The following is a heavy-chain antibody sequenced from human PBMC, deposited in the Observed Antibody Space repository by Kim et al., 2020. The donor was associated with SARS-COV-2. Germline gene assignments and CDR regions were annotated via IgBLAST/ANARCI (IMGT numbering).Heavy chain of an antibody. D-gene: IGHD2-2*01. CDR3: ARAGRGSRERYCGTTNCYLGV. CDR2: IYYSGRT. J-gene: IGHJ3*01. CDR1: GDSISSPGYF. Sequence: SETLSLTCNVSGDSISSPGYFWSWIRQHPGKGLEWIGYIYYSGRTDYNPSLKSRVTLSVDTSKTQFSLNLNSVTAADSAVYYCARAGRGSRERYCGTTNCYLGVWGQGTMVTVSS. V-gene: IGHV4-31*03.